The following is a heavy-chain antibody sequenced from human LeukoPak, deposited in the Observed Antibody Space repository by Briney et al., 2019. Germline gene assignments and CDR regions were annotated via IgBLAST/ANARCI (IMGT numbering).Heavy chain of an antibody. Sequence: SETLSLTCTVSGGSISGYFWTWIRQPAGKGLEWIGRIYSSGSNNYNPSLKSRVTISVDTSKNQFSLKLSSVTAADPAVYYCARNKMTTVTYDAFDIWGQGTVVTVSS. CDR3: ARNKMTTVTYDAFDI. D-gene: IGHD4-17*01. CDR2: IYSSGSN. CDR1: GGSISGYF. J-gene: IGHJ3*02. V-gene: IGHV4-4*07.